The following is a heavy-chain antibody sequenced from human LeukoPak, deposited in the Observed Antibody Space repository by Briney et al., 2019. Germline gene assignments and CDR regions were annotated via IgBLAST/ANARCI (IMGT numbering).Heavy chain of an antibody. CDR1: GFTFSSYS. CDR3: ARVVVVPAAILNAFDI. Sequence: PGGSLRLSCAASGFTFSSYSMNWVRQAPGKGLEWVSSISSSSSYIYYADSVKGRFTISRDNAKNSLYLQMNSLRAEDTAVYYCARVVVVPAAILNAFDIWSQGTMVTVSS. D-gene: IGHD2-2*02. V-gene: IGHV3-21*01. J-gene: IGHJ3*02. CDR2: ISSSSSYI.